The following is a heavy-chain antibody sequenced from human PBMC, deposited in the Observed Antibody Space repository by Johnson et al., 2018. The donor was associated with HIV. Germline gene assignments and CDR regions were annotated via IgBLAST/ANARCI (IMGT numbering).Heavy chain of an antibody. Sequence: QVLLVESGGGVVQPGRSLRLSCAASGFTFSSYAMHWVRQAPGKGLEWVAVISYDGSNKYYADSVKGRFTISRDNSKNTLYLQMNSLRAEDTAVYYCARVGISDYDLAAFDIWGQGTMVTVSS. J-gene: IGHJ3*02. CDR1: GFTFSSYA. CDR2: ISYDGSNK. D-gene: IGHD3-3*01. V-gene: IGHV3-30-3*01. CDR3: ARVGISDYDLAAFDI.